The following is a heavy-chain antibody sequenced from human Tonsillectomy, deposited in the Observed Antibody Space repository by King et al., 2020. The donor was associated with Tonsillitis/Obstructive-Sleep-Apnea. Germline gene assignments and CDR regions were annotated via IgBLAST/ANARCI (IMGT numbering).Heavy chain of an antibody. V-gene: IGHV4-59*08. CDR2: TYYSGST. J-gene: IGHJ2*01. CDR1: GGSISSYY. CDR3: ARHLVTGVKWTGTNEMPDKWYFDL. Sequence: VQLQESGPGLVKPSETLSLTCTVSGGSISSYYWSWIRQPPGKGLEWIGYTYYSGSTNYNSSLKSRVTISVDTSKNQFSLKLSSVTAADTAVYYCARHLVTGVKWTGTNEMPDKWYFDLWGRGTLVTVSS. D-gene: IGHD3/OR15-3a*01.